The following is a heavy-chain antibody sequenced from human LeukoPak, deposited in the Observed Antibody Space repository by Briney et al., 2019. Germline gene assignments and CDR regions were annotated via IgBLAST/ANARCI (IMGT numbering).Heavy chain of an antibody. CDR2: IYYSGST. CDR3: ARDLFYYDSSGYYINWFDP. D-gene: IGHD3-22*01. Sequence: SETLSLTCTVSGGSISSYYWSWIRQPPGKGPEWIGYIYYSGSTNYNPSLKSRVTISVDTSKNQFSLKLSSVTAADTAVYYCARDLFYYDSSGYYINWFDPWGQGTLVTVSS. V-gene: IGHV4-59*01. J-gene: IGHJ5*02. CDR1: GGSISSYY.